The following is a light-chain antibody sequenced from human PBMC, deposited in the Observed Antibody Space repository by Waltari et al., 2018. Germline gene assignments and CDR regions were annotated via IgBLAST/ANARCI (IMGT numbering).Light chain of an antibody. Sequence: DIQMTQSPSSLSASVGDRITITCRASQSIASNLNWYQQKPGRAPKLLIFLASNLQSGVPSMFSGSGSGTDFTLTINNLQPEDFALYSCQQSNSSPHTFGGGTKVESK. CDR2: LAS. J-gene: IGKJ4*01. CDR1: QSIASN. V-gene: IGKV1-39*01. CDR3: QQSNSSPHT.